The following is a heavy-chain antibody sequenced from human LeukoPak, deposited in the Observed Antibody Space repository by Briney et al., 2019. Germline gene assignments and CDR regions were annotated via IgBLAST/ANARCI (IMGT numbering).Heavy chain of an antibody. CDR2: IRSKPNNYAT. Sequence: PGGSLRLSCAASGFTFSDSAFHWVRQASGKGMEWVGRIRSKPNNYATAYRASVKGRFTISRDDSKNTAYLQMNSLNTEDAAMYYCTRHLIGATPFDYWGQGTLVSVSS. CDR1: GFTFSDSA. D-gene: IGHD4/OR15-4a*01. CDR3: TRHLIGATPFDY. J-gene: IGHJ4*02. V-gene: IGHV3-73*01.